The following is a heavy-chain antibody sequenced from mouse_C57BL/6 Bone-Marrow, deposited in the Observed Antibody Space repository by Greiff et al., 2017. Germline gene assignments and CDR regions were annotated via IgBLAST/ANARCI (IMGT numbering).Heavy chain of an antibody. Sequence: EVQRVESGGGLVKPGGSLKLSCAASGFTFSDYGMHWVRQAPEKGLEWVAYISSGSSTIYYADTVKGRFTISRDNAKNTLFLQMTSLRSEDTAMYYCARLTTFAYWGQGTLVTVSA. CDR1: GFTFSDYG. CDR3: ARLTTFAY. D-gene: IGHD1-1*01. CDR2: ISSGSSTI. V-gene: IGHV5-17*01. J-gene: IGHJ3*01.